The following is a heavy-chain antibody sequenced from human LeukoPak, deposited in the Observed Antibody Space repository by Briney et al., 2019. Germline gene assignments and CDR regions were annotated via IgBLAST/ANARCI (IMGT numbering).Heavy chain of an antibody. Sequence: SETLSLTCAVYGGSFSGYYWSWIRQPPGKGLEWIGEINHSGSTNYNPSLKSRVTISVDTSKNQFSLKLSSVTAADTAVYYCARDFAFDIWGQGTMVTLSS. V-gene: IGHV4-34*01. CDR1: GGSFSGYY. CDR3: ARDFAFDI. J-gene: IGHJ3*02. D-gene: IGHD3/OR15-3a*01. CDR2: INHSGST.